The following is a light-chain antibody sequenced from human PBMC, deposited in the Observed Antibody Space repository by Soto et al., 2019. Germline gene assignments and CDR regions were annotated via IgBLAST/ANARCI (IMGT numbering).Light chain of an antibody. CDR3: QHYGNSPPSVT. J-gene: IGKJ3*01. V-gene: IGKV3-20*01. CDR1: QSVSGSY. CDR2: GAS. Sequence: EIVLTQSPGTLSLSPGERATLSCRASQSVSGSYLVWYQQKPGQAPRLLIYGASSRATGIPDRFSGSGSGTDFTLTISRLEPEDFAVYYCQHYGNSPPSVTFGPGTKVDIK.